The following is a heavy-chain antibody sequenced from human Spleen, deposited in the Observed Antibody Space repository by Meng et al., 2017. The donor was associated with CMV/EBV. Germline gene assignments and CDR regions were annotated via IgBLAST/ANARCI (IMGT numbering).Heavy chain of an antibody. Sequence: AVGSYAISWGRQAPGQGLEWMGGIIPIFGTENYAQKFQGRVTITTDESTSTAYMELSSLRSEDTAVYYCARGYDFWSGDYYYGMDVWGQGTTVTVSS. D-gene: IGHD3-3*01. CDR3: ARGYDFWSGDYYYGMDV. V-gene: IGHV1-69*05. CDR2: IIPIFGTE. CDR1: AVGSYA. J-gene: IGHJ6*02.